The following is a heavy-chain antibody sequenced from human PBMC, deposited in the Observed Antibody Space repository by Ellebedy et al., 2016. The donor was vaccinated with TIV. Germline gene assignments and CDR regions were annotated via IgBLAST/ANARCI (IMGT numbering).Heavy chain of an antibody. V-gene: IGHV3-21*01. CDR2: ISGGSYYI. J-gene: IGHJ5*02. CDR3: AREATDAYGDINWFNP. CDR1: GFTFSTYG. Sequence: GESLKISXVVSGFTFSTYGMNWVRQAPGKGLEWVSSISGGSYYIYYADSVEGRFTISRDNTKNSLYLQMNSLRAEDTAVYYCAREATDAYGDINWFNPWGQGTLVTVSS. D-gene: IGHD5-24*01.